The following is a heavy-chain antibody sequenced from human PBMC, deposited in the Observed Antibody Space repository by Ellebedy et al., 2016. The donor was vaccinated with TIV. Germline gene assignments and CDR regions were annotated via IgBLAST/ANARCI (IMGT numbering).Heavy chain of an antibody. V-gene: IGHV4-61*01. CDR1: GGSVSSGSYY. Sequence: SETLSLXCTVSGGSVSSGSYYWSWIRQPPGKGLEWIGYIYYSGSTNYNPSLKSRVTISVDTSKNQFSLKLSSVTAADTAVYYCARGSFPRPPGYWGQGTLVTVSS. CDR3: ARGSFPRPPGY. D-gene: IGHD6-6*01. CDR2: IYYSGST. J-gene: IGHJ4*02.